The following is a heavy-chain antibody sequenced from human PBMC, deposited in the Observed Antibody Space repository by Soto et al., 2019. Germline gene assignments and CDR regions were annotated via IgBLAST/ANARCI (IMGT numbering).Heavy chain of an antibody. D-gene: IGHD2-15*01. CDR3: AREKSGCSGGSCYPDRYYYYMDV. Sequence: GESLKISCAASGFTVSSNYMSWVRQAPGKGLEWVSVIYSGGSTYYADSVKGRFTISRDNSKNTLYLQMNSLRAEDTAVYYCAREKSGCSGGSCYPDRYYYYMDVWGKWTTVTVSS. V-gene: IGHV3-66*01. J-gene: IGHJ6*03. CDR2: IYSGGST. CDR1: GFTVSSNY.